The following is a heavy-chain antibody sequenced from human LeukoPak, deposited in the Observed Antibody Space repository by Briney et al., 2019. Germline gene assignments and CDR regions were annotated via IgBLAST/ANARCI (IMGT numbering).Heavy chain of an antibody. J-gene: IGHJ4*02. Sequence: ASVKVSCKASGYTFTSYGISWVRQAPGQGLEWMGWISAYNGNTNYAQKLQGRVTMTTDTSTSTAYMELRSLRSDDTAVYYCAGGSYYYDSSGYYYIIDYFDYWDQGTLVTVSS. D-gene: IGHD3-22*01. CDR1: GYTFTSYG. V-gene: IGHV1-18*01. CDR2: ISAYNGNT. CDR3: AGGSYYYDSSGYYYIIDYFDY.